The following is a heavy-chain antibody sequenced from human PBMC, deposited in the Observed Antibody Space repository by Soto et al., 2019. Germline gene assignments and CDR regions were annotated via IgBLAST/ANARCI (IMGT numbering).Heavy chain of an antibody. CDR1: GFTFSDAW. J-gene: IGHJ4*02. V-gene: IGHV3-15*02. CDR2: IKSKADGGAT. CDR3: ARGLRNYYDRSGLHY. D-gene: IGHD3-22*01. Sequence: EVRLVESGGALTQPGGSLRLSCAASGFTFSDAWMSWVRQAPGKGLEWVGRIKSKADGGATDFAAPVKGRFSISGDDSKNALYLQMNSLRAEDTAVYYCARGLRNYYDRSGLHYWGQGTLVTVSS.